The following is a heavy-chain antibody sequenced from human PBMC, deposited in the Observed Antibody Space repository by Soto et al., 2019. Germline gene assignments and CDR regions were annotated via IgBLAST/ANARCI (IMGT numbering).Heavy chain of an antibody. CDR1: GYSFTSYW. J-gene: IGHJ6*02. V-gene: IGHV5-51*01. D-gene: IGHD3-10*01. CDR2: IYPGDSDT. CDR3: ARLGGIWFGESLYYYYGMDA. Sequence: PGESLKISCKGSGYSFTSYWIGWVRQMPGKGREWMGIIYPGDSDTRYSPSCQAQWTISPYRSISTAYLQWSSLKGSETAMYYCARLGGIWFGESLYYYYGMDAWGQGTTVPVS.